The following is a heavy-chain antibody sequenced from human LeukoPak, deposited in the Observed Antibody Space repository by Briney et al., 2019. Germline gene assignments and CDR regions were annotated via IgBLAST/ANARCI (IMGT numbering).Heavy chain of an antibody. CDR3: ARGSKSYGDYIRSRIHHFDY. V-gene: IGHV3-30*03. D-gene: IGHD4-17*01. CDR1: GFTFSSYG. J-gene: IGHJ4*02. Sequence: SGGSLRLSCAASGFTFSSYGMHCVRQATGKGLECVAFISYDGSNKYYADSVKGRFTISRDNSKNTLYLQINSLRVEDTAVYYCARGSKSYGDYIRSRIHHFDYWRQGTMVSVSS. CDR2: ISYDGSNK.